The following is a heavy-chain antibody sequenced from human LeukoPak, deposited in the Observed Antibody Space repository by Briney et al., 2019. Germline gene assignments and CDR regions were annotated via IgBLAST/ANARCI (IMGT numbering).Heavy chain of an antibody. V-gene: IGHV3-23*01. Sequence: GGSLRLSCAASGFTFGSYTMNWVRQAPGKGLEWVSTINANSGTTSYAASVRGRFTISRDNSKNTLYLQVNTLRADDTATYYCAKPVSGGLAVTADWFHPWGQGTLVVVSS. CDR2: INANSGTT. J-gene: IGHJ5*01. CDR3: AKPVSGGLAVTADWFHP. D-gene: IGHD6-19*01. CDR1: GFTFGSYT.